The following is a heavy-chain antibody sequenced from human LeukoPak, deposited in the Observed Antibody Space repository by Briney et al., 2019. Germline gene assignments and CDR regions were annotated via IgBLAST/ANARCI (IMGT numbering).Heavy chain of an antibody. CDR3: ARTERRIAARLRFDP. CDR1: GDSISSYY. J-gene: IGHJ5*02. Sequence: SETLSLTCAVSGDSISSYYWSWIRQPPGKGLEWIGYIYYSGSTNYNPSLKSRVTISVDTSKNQFSLKLSSVTAADTAVYYCARTERRIAARLRFDPWGQGTLVTVSS. V-gene: IGHV4-59*12. D-gene: IGHD6-6*01. CDR2: IYYSGST.